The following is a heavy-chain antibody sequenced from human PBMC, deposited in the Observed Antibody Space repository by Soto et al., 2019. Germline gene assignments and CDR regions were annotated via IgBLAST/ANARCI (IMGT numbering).Heavy chain of an antibody. D-gene: IGHD2-15*01. CDR2: IKQDGSEK. CDR1: GFTFSSYW. J-gene: IGHJ4*02. CDR3: ASIYCSGGSCYRPYYFDY. Sequence: PGGSLRLSCAASGFTFSSYWMSWVHQAPGKGLEWVANIKQDGSEKYYVDSVKGRFTISRDNAKNSLYLQMNSLRAEDTAVYYCASIYCSGGSCYRPYYFDYWGQGTLVTAPQ. V-gene: IGHV3-7*01.